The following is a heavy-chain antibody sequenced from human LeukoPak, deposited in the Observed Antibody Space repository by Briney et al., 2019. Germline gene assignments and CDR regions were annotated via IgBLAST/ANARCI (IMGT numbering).Heavy chain of an antibody. D-gene: IGHD5-18*01. CDR3: AHNAGGYSYGYPPYFDY. Sequence: SGPTLVNPTQTLTLTRTFSGFSLSTSGVGVGWIRQPPGKALEWLALIYWDDDKRYSPSLKSRLTITKDTSKNQVVLTMTNMDPVDTVTYYCAHNAGGYSYGYPPYFDYWGQGTLVTVSS. V-gene: IGHV2-5*02. CDR1: GFSLSTSGVG. J-gene: IGHJ4*02. CDR2: IYWDDDK.